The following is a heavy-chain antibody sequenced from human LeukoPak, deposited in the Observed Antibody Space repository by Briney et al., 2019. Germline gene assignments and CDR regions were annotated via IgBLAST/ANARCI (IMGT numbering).Heavy chain of an antibody. J-gene: IGHJ4*02. CDR3: AKVADFDWLRIGYYLDY. Sequence: PGGSLRLSCAASGFTFSSYAMSWVRQAPGKGLEWVSAISGSGGSTYYADSVKGRFTISRDNSKNTLYLQMNSLRAEDTAVYYCAKVADFDWLRIGYYLDYWGQGTLVTVSS. V-gene: IGHV3-23*01. CDR1: GFTFSSYA. D-gene: IGHD3-9*01. CDR2: ISGSGGST.